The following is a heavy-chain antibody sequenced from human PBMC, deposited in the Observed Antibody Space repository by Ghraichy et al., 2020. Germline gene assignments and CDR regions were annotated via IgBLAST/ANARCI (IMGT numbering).Heavy chain of an antibody. V-gene: IGHV3-23*01. CDR3: AKDLYIKYCSSGSCYDSIDAFDI. D-gene: IGHD2-15*01. CDR1: GFTFSSYA. J-gene: IGHJ3*02. CDR2: ISGSGGTT. Sequence: GGSLRLSCAASGFTFSSYAMNWVRQAPGKGLEWVSAISGSGGTTYYADSVKGRFTISRDNSKNTLYLQMNSLRAEDTAVYYCAKDLYIKYCSSGSCYDSIDAFDIWGQGTMVTVSS.